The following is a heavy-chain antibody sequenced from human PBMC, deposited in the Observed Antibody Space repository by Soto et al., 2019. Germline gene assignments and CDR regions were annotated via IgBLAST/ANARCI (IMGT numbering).Heavy chain of an antibody. CDR1: GFTFNDHA. D-gene: IGHD2-21*01. V-gene: IGHV3-33*01. CDR2: IWHDGSEE. J-gene: IGHJ4*02. Sequence: QGHLLQSGGGVVRPGKSLTLSCEASGFTFNDHAAHWVRHAPGKGLEWVAVIWHDGSEEYYADSVKGRFTISRDNFKNTLSLRTNGLTVDDTAVYYCARDGGHRTRPSCYSRFESWGQGSLVTVSS. CDR3: ARDGGHRTRPSCYSRFES.